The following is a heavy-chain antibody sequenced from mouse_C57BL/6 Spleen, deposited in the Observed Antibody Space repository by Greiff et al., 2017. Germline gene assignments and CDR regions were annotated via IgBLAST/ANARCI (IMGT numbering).Heavy chain of an antibody. CDR1: GYTFTSYW. CDR3: ARGGYSNYLGY. CDR2: IYPSDSET. J-gene: IGHJ2*01. D-gene: IGHD2-5*01. Sequence: QVQLQQPGAELVRPGSSVQLSCKASGYTFTSYWMDWVKQRPGQGLEWIGNIYPSDSETHYNQKFKDKATLPVDKSSSTAYMRLSSLTSEDSAVYYCARGGYSNYLGYRGQGATLTVSS. V-gene: IGHV1-61*01.